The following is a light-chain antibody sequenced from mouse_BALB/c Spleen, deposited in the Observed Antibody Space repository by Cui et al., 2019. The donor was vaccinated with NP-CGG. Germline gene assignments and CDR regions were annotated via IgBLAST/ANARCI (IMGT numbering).Light chain of an antibody. V-gene: IGLV1*01. CDR1: TGAVTTSNY. Sequence: QAVVTQVSALTTSPGETVTLTCRSGTGAVTTSNYANWVQEKPDHLFTGLIGGTNNRTPGVPARFSGSLIGDKAALTITGAQTEDEAIYFCALWYSNHWVFGGGTKLTVL. CDR3: ALWYSNHWV. J-gene: IGLJ1*01. CDR2: GTN.